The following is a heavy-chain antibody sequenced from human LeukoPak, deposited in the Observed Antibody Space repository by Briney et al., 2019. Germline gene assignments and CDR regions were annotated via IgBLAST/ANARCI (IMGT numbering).Heavy chain of an antibody. V-gene: IGHV3-74*01. CDR2: INSDGSST. J-gene: IGHJ4*02. CDR1: GFTFSSYW. D-gene: IGHD1-26*01. Sequence: GGSLRLSCAASGFTFSSYWMHWVRQAPGKGLVWVSRINSDGSSTSYADSVKGRFTISRDNAKNTLYLQMNSLRAEDTAVYYCARGHTGIVRPGYWGQGTLVTVSS. CDR3: ARGHTGIVRPGY.